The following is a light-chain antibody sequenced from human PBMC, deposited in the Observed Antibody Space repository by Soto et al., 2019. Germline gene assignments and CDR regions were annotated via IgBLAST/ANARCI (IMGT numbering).Light chain of an antibody. CDR3: QQYNSAPRT. J-gene: IGKJ1*01. V-gene: IGKV1-27*01. CDR1: QGIKNY. Sequence: DIQMTQSPSSLSASVGDRVTITCRARQGIKNYLAWYQQRPGKVPKLLIYGASTLQSGVPSRFSGSGSGTDFTLTINSLQAEDVATYYCQQYNSAPRTFGQGTKVEIK. CDR2: GAS.